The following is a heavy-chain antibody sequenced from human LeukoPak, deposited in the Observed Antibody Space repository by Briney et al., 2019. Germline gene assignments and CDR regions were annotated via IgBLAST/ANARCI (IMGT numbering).Heavy chain of an antibody. D-gene: IGHD2-2*01. CDR1: GFTFSDYS. V-gene: IGHV3-21*01. J-gene: IGHJ4*02. CDR2: ISASSNYI. Sequence: GGALRLSCAASGFTFSDYSMNWVRQAPGKGLEWVSFISASSNYIYYADSVKGRFTIPRDNAKNSLYLQMSSLRAEDTAVYYCARDASTRCYLCEVDYWGQGTLVTASS. CDR3: ARDASTRCYLCEVDY.